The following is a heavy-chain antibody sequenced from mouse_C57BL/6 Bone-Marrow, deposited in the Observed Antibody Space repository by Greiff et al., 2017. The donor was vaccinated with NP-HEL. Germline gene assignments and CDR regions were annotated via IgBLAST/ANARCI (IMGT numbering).Heavy chain of an antibody. J-gene: IGHJ2*01. CDR1: GYTFTSYW. CDR3: ARRTTVVATYYFDY. D-gene: IGHD1-1*01. CDR2: IYPGSGST. Sequence: QVQLQQPGAELVKPGASVKMSCKASGYTFTSYWITWVKQRPGQGLEWIGDIYPGSGSTNYNEQFKSKATLTVDTSSSTAYMQLSSLTSENSAVYYCARRTTVVATYYFDYWGQGTTLTVSS. V-gene: IGHV1-55*01.